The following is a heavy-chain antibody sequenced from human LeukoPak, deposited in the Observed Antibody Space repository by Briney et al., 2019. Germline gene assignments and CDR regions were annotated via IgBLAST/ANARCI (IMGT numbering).Heavy chain of an antibody. Sequence: PGGSLRLSCAASGFTFSSYSMNWVRQAPGKGLEWVSSISSSSSYIYYADSVKGRFTISRDNAKKSLHLQMNSLRAEDTAVYYCARDRDPGYNDSSGYRRVNAFDIWGQGTMVTVSS. V-gene: IGHV3-21*01. CDR2: ISSSSSYI. J-gene: IGHJ3*02. CDR3: ARDRDPGYNDSSGYRRVNAFDI. D-gene: IGHD3-22*01. CDR1: GFTFSSYS.